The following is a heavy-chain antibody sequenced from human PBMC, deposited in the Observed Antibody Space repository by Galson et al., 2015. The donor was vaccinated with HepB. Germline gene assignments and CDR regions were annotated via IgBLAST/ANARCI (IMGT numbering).Heavy chain of an antibody. D-gene: IGHD6-6*01. J-gene: IGHJ5*02. V-gene: IGHV4-38-2*02. CDR1: DYSIRNDCW. CDR2: IYHHGDT. CDR3: ARDTIYSTSSRFDP. Sequence: LSLTCTVSDYSIRNDCWWAWIRQPPGKGLEWIGRIYHHGDTHYNPSLQSRVTISVDTSKNQFSLQLISVTAADTAFYYCARDTIYSTSSRFDPWGQGTLVTVSS.